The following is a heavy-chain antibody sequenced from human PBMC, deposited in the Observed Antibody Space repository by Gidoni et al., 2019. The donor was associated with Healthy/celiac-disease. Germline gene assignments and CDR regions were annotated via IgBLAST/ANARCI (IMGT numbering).Heavy chain of an antibody. J-gene: IGHJ6*02. D-gene: IGHD2-15*01. CDR1: GFTFSSYA. Sequence: QVQLVESGGGVVQPGRSLRLSCAASGFTFSSYAMHWVRQAPGKGLEWVAVISYDGSNKYYADSVKGRFTISRDNSKNTLYLQMNSLRAEDTAVYCCAREFVKYTTLGGVLHYYGMDVWGQGTTVTVSS. CDR3: AREFVKYTTLGGVLHYYGMDV. V-gene: IGHV3-30-3*01. CDR2: ISYDGSNK.